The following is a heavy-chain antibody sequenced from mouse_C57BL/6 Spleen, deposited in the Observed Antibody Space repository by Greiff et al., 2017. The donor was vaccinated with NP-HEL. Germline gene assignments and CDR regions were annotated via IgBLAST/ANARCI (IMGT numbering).Heavy chain of an antibody. CDR3: AAGASYGYDDY. CDR2: IYPGDGDT. V-gene: IGHV1-80*01. CDR1: GYAFSSYW. J-gene: IGHJ2*01. Sequence: VQLQQSGAELVKPGASVKISCKASGYAFSSYWMNWVKQRPGKGLEWIGQIYPGDGDTKYNGKFKGKATLTADKSSSTAYMQLSSLTSEDSAVYFCAAGASYGYDDYWGQGTTLTVSS. D-gene: IGHD2-9*01.